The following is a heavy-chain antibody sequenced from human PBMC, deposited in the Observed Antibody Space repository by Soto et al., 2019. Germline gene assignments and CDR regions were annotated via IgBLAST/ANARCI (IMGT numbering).Heavy chain of an antibody. J-gene: IGHJ4*02. CDR3: TTVGGEAEVVVVAATLYYFDY. CDR2: IKSKTDGGTT. V-gene: IGHV3-15*01. Sequence: EVQLVESGGGLVKPGGSLRLSCAASGFTFSNAWMSWVRQAPGKGLEWVGRIKSKTDGGTTDYAAPVKGRFTISRDDSKNTLYLQMNSLKTEDTAVYYCTTVGGEAEVVVVAATLYYFDYWGQGTLVTVSS. CDR1: GFTFSNAW. D-gene: IGHD2-15*01.